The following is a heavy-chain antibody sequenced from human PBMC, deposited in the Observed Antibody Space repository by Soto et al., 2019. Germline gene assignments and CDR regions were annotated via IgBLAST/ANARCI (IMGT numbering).Heavy chain of an antibody. CDR1: GFTFSTYA. V-gene: IGHV3-23*01. D-gene: IGHD3-10*01. CDR3: AKTGDFLGWFDP. Sequence: GGSLRLSCAASGFTFSTYAMSWVRQAPGKGLEWVSAISGGADTTYYADSVKGRFTISRDNSKNTLYLQMNSLRAEDTAVYYHAKTGDFLGWFDPWGQGTLVTVSS. CDR2: ISGGADTT. J-gene: IGHJ5*02.